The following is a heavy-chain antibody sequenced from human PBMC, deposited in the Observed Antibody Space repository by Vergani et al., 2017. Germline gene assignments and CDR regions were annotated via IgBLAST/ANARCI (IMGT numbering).Heavy chain of an antibody. Sequence: QVQLVQSGAEVKKPGSSLILSCKASGGSFKNYAFSWVRQAPGQGLEWLGGIIPTFGTATYAQRFQGRVTITADESTSTAYMDLTSLRLEETAVYYCASKTYWSGNGEDHWGQGTLITVSS. J-gene: IGHJ4*02. D-gene: IGHD3-3*01. V-gene: IGHV1-69*01. CDR1: GGSFKNYA. CDR2: IIPTFGTA. CDR3: ASKTYWSGNGEDH.